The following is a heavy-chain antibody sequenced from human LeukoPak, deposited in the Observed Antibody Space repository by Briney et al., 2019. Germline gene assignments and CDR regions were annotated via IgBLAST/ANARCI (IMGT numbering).Heavy chain of an antibody. J-gene: IGHJ4*02. D-gene: IGHD6-13*01. CDR2: IKEDGSIK. V-gene: IGHV3-7*01. Sequence: PGGSLRLSCAASGFTFSSYSMNWVRQAPGKGLEWVANIKEDGSIKYYVDSVKGRFTISRDNAKNSLYLQMNSPRGEDTAVYYCARIGYSSSCTDYWGQGTLVTVSS. CDR1: GFTFSSYS. CDR3: ARIGYSSSCTDY.